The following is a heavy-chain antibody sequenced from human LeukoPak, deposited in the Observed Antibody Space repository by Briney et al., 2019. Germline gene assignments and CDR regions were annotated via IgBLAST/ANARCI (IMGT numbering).Heavy chain of an antibody. V-gene: IGHV3-30-3*01. D-gene: IGHD1-26*01. CDR3: ARERYSGSYHYFDY. Sequence: GGSLRLSCVVSGFAVTGYSMHWVRQAPGKGLEWVAVISYDGSNKYYADSVKGRFTISRDNSKNTLYLQMNSLRAEDTAVYYCARERYSGSYHYFDYWGQGTLVTVSS. J-gene: IGHJ4*02. CDR2: ISYDGSNK. CDR1: GFAVTGYS.